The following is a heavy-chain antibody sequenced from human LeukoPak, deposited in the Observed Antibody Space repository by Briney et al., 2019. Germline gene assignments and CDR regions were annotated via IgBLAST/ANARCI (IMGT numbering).Heavy chain of an antibody. J-gene: IGHJ6*03. CDR1: GFTFDGYG. Sequence: GGSLRLSCAASGFTFDGYGMSWVRQAPGKGLEWVSGINWNGGSTGYADSVKGRFTISRDNAKNSLYPQMNSLRAEDTALYYCARLKLHGDYMDVWGKGTTVTVSS. CDR3: ARLKLHGDYMDV. D-gene: IGHD2-21*01. CDR2: INWNGGST. V-gene: IGHV3-20*04.